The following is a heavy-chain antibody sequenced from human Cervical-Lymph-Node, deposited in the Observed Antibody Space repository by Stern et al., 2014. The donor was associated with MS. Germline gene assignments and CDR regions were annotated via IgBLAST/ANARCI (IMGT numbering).Heavy chain of an antibody. CDR1: GGSISSGSYY. CDR2: TYTSGTT. CDR3: ARDNPTSSYRYYFDY. Sequence: QLQLQESGPGLVKPSQTLSLTCTVSGGSISSGSYYWSWIRQPAGKGLEWIWRTYTSGTTTNTPPLKSRVTISVDTPKTQFPLKLSSVTAADTAVYYCARDNPTSSYRYYFDYWGQGTLVTVSS. D-gene: IGHD1-14*01. J-gene: IGHJ4*02. V-gene: IGHV4-61*02.